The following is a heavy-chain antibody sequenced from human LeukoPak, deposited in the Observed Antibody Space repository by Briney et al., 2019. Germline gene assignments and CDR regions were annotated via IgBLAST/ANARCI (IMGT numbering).Heavy chain of an antibody. CDR2: IGSSGNTI. Sequence: GGSLRLSCAVSGFTFSDYYMSCIRQAPGKGLEWVSYIGSSGNTIYYADSVKGRFTISRDNAKNSLYLQMNSLRADDTAVYYCARSSFSNSWLFNYWGQGTLVTVSS. D-gene: IGHD6-13*01. J-gene: IGHJ4*02. V-gene: IGHV3-11*01. CDR1: GFTFSDYY. CDR3: ARSSFSNSWLFNY.